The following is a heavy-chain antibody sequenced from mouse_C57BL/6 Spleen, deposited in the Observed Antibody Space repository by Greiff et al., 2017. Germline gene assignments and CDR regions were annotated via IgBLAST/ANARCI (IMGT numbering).Heavy chain of an antibody. CDR2: IDPSDSYT. Sequence: VQLQQPGAELVKPGASVKLSCKASGYTFTSYWMQWVKQRPGQGLEWIGEIDPSDSYTNYNQKFKGKATLTVDTSSSTAYMQLSSLTSEDSAVYYCARPTGTRGDYFDYWGQGTTLTVSS. D-gene: IGHD4-1*01. J-gene: IGHJ2*01. CDR1: GYTFTSYW. CDR3: ARPTGTRGDYFDY. V-gene: IGHV1-50*01.